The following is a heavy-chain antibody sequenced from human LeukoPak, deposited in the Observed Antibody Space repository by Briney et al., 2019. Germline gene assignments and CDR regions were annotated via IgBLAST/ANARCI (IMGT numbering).Heavy chain of an antibody. V-gene: IGHV1-18*01. CDR1: GYTFTSYG. D-gene: IGHD3-3*01. CDR2: VSAHNGNT. J-gene: IGHJ4*02. CDR3: ARDLTVFGVVISPDFDY. Sequence: ASVNVSCKASGYTFTSYGISWVRQAPGQGLEWMGWVSAHNGNTNYAQKLQGRVTMTTDTSTSTAYMELRSLRSDDTAVYYCARDLTVFGVVISPDFDYWGQGTLVTVSS.